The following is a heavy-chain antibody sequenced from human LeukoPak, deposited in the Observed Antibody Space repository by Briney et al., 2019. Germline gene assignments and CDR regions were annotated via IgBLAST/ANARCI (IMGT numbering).Heavy chain of an antibody. CDR3: ARHDNYPGFGRGLDP. CDR1: GGSINSYY. Sequence: SETLSLTCTVSGGSINSYYWSWIRQPPGKGLEWIGYIFYSGIDKYNPALKSRITISIDTSKNQFSLKLSSVTAADTAVYYCARHDNYPGFGRGLDPWGQGTLVTVSS. CDR2: IFYSGID. D-gene: IGHD1-14*01. V-gene: IGHV4-59*08. J-gene: IGHJ5*02.